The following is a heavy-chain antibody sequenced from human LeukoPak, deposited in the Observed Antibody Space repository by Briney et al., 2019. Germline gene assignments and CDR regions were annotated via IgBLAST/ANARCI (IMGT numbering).Heavy chain of an antibody. D-gene: IGHD1-26*01. CDR1: GYSFTSYW. J-gene: IGHJ3*02. CDR3: ARSSGSYHDAFDI. Sequence: GESLKISCKGSGYSFTSYWIGWVRQTPGKGLEWMGIIYPGDSDTRYSPSFQGQVTISADKSISTAYLQWSSLKASDTAMYYCARSSGSYHDAFDIWGQGTMVTVSS. V-gene: IGHV5-51*01. CDR2: IYPGDSDT.